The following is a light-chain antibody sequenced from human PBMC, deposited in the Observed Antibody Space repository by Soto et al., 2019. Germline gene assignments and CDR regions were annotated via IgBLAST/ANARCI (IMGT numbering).Light chain of an antibody. V-gene: IGLV2-14*01. CDR1: SSDVGGYNY. Sequence: QSALTQPASVSGSPGQSITISCTGTSSDVGGYNYVSWYQQHPGKAPKLMIYDVSNRPSGVSNRFSGSKSGNTASLTISGLQAEDEADYYCSSYPSSSTYVFGTGTQLTVL. J-gene: IGLJ1*01. CDR3: SSYPSSSTYV. CDR2: DVS.